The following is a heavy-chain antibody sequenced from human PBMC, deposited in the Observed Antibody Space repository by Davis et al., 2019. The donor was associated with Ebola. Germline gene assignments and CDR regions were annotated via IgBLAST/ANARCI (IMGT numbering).Heavy chain of an antibody. V-gene: IGHV4-4*02. D-gene: IGHD2-15*01. CDR2: IYHSGST. CDR1: GGSISSSNW. Sequence: SETLSLTCAVSGGSISSSNWWSWVRQPPGKGLEWIGEIYHSGSTNYNPSLKSRVTISVDKSKNQFSLKLSSVTAADTAVYYCARYGCCDYYYYYYMDVWGKGTTVTVSS. J-gene: IGHJ6*03. CDR3: ARYGCCDYYYYYYMDV.